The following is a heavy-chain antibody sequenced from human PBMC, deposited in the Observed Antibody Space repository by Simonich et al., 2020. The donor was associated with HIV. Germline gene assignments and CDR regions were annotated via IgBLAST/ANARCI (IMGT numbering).Heavy chain of an antibody. CDR3: ARSLIVDAFDI. Sequence: QVQLVQSGAEVKKPGASVTVSCKASGYTFTDWNIHWVRQSPGQGLEWVGQINPNSGATDYPQKFQGRVTMTRDTSISTAYMELSRLRSDDTAVYYCARSLIVDAFDIWGQGTMVTVSS. J-gene: IGHJ3*02. CDR2: INPNSGAT. V-gene: IGHV1-2*06. D-gene: IGHD2-8*01. CDR1: GYTFTDWN.